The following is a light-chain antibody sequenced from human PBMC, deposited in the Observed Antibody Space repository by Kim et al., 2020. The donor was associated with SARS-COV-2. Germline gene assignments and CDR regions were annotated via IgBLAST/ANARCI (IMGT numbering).Light chain of an antibody. CDR2: DPT. CDR3: PQSNDWPPLT. J-gene: IGKJ1*01. V-gene: IGKV3-15*01. CDR1: QTITSK. Sequence: PGETAAPSCRASQTITSKLVWYEQKPGQAPRLLIYDPTTKATGFPARFIVSGSDTDLTLTISSLRSEDFAVYYCPQSNDWPPLTFGQGDKVDIK.